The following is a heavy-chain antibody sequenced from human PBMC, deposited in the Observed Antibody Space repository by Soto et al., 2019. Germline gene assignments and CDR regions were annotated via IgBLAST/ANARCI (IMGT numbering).Heavy chain of an antibody. D-gene: IGHD4-17*01. CDR3: AKDALYGDGWWLVAC. Sequence: EVQLLESGGGLVQPGGSLSLSCAASGFAFGKYAMVWVRHAPGKGQEWVSGMTGNGGETHYADSVRGRFTTSRDNSRNTLYLQMNSLRAEDTAIYFCAKDALYGDGWWLVACWGQGTLVTVFS. CDR2: MTGNGGET. V-gene: IGHV3-23*01. J-gene: IGHJ4*02. CDR1: GFAFGKYA.